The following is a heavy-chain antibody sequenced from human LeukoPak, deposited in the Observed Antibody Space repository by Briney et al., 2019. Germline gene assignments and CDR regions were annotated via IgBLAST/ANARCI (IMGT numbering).Heavy chain of an antibody. CDR3: ARQWGGWDSDSSGYYRS. Sequence: WASVKVSCKASGYTFTSYATHWVRQAPGQRLEWMGWINAGNGNTKYSQEFQGRVTITRDTSASTAYMELSSLKASDTAMYYCARQWGGWDSDSSGYYRSWGQGTLVTVSS. CDR2: INAGNGNT. J-gene: IGHJ5*02. CDR1: GYTFTSYA. V-gene: IGHV1-3*03. D-gene: IGHD3-22*01.